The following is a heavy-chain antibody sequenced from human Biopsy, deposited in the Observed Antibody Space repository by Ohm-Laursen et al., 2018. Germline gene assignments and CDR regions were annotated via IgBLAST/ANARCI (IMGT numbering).Heavy chain of an antibody. J-gene: IGHJ5*02. V-gene: IGHV4-39*01. D-gene: IGHD3-22*01. Sequence: SETLSFTCPVSGGSISNNNYSWGWIRQPPGKGLEGIGSIFYRGSTHYKPSLKSRLNITVDTSKNQFSLKLNSVTAADTAVYYCARDYDTSGYYYVSWGQGTLVTVSS. CDR3: ARDYDTSGYYYVS. CDR1: GGSISNNNYS. CDR2: IFYRGST.